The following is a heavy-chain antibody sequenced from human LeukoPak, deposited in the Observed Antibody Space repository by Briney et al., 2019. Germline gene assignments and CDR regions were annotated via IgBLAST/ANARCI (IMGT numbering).Heavy chain of an antibody. CDR3: PRGNWDGAFDI. J-gene: IGHJ3*02. Sequence: GGSLRLSCAASGFTFSSYSMNWVRQAPGKGLEWVSSISSSSSYIYYADSVKGRFTISRDNAKNSLYLQMNSLRTEDTAVYYCPRGNWDGAFDIWGQGTMVTVSS. V-gene: IGHV3-21*01. CDR2: ISSSSSYI. D-gene: IGHD1-26*01. CDR1: GFTFSSYS.